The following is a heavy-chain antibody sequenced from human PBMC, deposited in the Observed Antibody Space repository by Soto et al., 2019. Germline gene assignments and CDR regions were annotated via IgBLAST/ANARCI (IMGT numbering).Heavy chain of an antibody. Sequence: PSETLSLTCAVYGGSFSDYYWSWIRQPPGKGLEWIGEINHSGSTKYNPSLKSRVTISVDTSKNQFSLKLSSVTAADTALYYCARGSTNDYGDSRYLDYWDQGTLVTVSS. J-gene: IGHJ4*02. D-gene: IGHD4-17*01. V-gene: IGHV4-34*01. CDR3: ARGSTNDYGDSRYLDY. CDR2: INHSGST. CDR1: GGSFSDYY.